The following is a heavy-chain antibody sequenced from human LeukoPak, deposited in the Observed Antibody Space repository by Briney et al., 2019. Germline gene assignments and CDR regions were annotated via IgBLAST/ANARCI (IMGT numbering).Heavy chain of an antibody. CDR3: ARESSGGLESYFDY. Sequence: GSSVKVSCKASGGTFSSYAISWVRQAPGQGLEWMGGIIPIFSTANYAQKFQARVTITTDESTSTAYMELSSLRSEGTAVYYCARESSGGLESYFDYWGQGTLVTVSS. CDR2: IIPIFSTA. V-gene: IGHV1-69*05. J-gene: IGHJ4*02. D-gene: IGHD1-1*01. CDR1: GGTFSSYA.